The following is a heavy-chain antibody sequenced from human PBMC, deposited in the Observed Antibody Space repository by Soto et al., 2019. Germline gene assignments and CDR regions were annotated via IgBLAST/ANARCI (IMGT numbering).Heavy chain of an antibody. Sequence: GSLRLSCAASGFTFSNAWMSWVRQAPGKGLEWVGRIKSKTDGGTTDYAAPVKGRFTISRDDSKNTLYLQMNSLKTEDTAVYYCTTKGLRYCSGGSCYVDYWGQGTLVTVSS. D-gene: IGHD2-15*01. CDR3: TTKGLRYCSGGSCYVDY. CDR2: IKSKTDGGTT. J-gene: IGHJ4*02. CDR1: GFTFSNAW. V-gene: IGHV3-15*01.